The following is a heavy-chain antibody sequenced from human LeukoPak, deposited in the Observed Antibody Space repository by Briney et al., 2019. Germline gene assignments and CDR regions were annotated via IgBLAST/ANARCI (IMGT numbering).Heavy chain of an antibody. CDR2: ISGSGGST. CDR3: AKGLVSGSFYGPFGY. J-gene: IGHJ4*02. CDR1: GFTFSSYA. V-gene: IGHV3-23*01. Sequence: GGSLRLSCAASGFTFSSYAMSWVRQAPGKGLEWVSAISGSGGSTYYADSVKGRFTISRDNSKNTLHLQMNSLRAEDTAIYYCAKGLVSGSFYGPFGYWGQGTPVTVSS. D-gene: IGHD1-26*01.